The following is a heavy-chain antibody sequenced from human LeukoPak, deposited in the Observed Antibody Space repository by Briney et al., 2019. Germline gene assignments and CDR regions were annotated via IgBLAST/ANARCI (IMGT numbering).Heavy chain of an antibody. D-gene: IGHD6-19*01. CDR1: GYSFTNFD. V-gene: IGHV1-8*01. J-gene: IGHJ6*03. CDR2: MNPNSGNQ. Sequence: RAAVQVSCKASGYSFTNFDINWVRQATGQGLEWMGWMNPNSGNQGYAQKFQGRVTMTMNTSITTAYMELSSLRSEDTAVYYCARGPQWRGDYYYMDVWGRGTTVSVS. CDR3: ARGPQWRGDYYYMDV.